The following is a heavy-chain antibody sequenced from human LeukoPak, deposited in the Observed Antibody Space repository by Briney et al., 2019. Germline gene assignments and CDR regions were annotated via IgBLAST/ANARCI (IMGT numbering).Heavy chain of an antibody. CDR3: ARALLPSS. CDR2: IKQDGSEK. D-gene: IGHD2-15*01. Sequence: TSETLSLTCAVSGASISSSNYYWGWVRQSPGKGLEWVANIKQDGSEKYYVDSVKGRFTISRDNAKNSLYLQMNSLRAEDTAVYYCARALLPSSWGQGTLVTVSS. CDR1: GASISSSNYY. V-gene: IGHV3-7*01. J-gene: IGHJ5*02.